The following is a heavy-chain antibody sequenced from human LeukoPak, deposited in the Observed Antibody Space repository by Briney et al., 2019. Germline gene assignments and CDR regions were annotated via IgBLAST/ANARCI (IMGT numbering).Heavy chain of an antibody. J-gene: IGHJ6*02. V-gene: IGHV4-30-4*01. Sequence: SETLSLTCTVSGGSISSGDYYGSWIRQPPGKGLEWIGYIYYSGSTYYNPSLKSRVTISVDTSKNQFSLRLSSVTAADTAVYYCARRQNPYYYGMDVWGQGTTVTVSS. CDR3: ARRQNPYYYGMDV. CDR2: IYYSGST. CDR1: GGSISSGDYY.